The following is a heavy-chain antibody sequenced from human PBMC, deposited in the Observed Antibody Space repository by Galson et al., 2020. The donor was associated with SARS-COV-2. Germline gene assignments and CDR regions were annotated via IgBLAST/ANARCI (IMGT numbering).Heavy chain of an antibody. CDR3: ARDGEDYGGNSAHNWFDP. CDR1: GASIISVYY. J-gene: IGHJ5*02. D-gene: IGHD4-17*01. Sequence: SETLSLTCTVSGASIISVYYWTWIRQHPGKGLAWIGYIYYSGSTYYNPSLKSRLSISVDTSKNQFSLKLSSVTAADTAVYYCARDGEDYGGNSAHNWFDPWGQGTLVTVSS. CDR2: IYYSGST. V-gene: IGHV4-31*03.